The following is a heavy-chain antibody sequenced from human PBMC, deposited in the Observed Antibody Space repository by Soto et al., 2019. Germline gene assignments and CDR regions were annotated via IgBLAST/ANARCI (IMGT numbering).Heavy chain of an antibody. D-gene: IGHD6-19*01. Sequence: QVQLVQSGAEVKKPGASVKVSCKASGYTFTSYGISWVRQAPGQGLEWMGWISAYNGNTNYAQKLQGRVTMTTDTSTSRSYMELRSVRSDDAAVYYCARDLFGAVAGELRFDPWGQETLVTVSS. CDR2: ISAYNGNT. CDR1: GYTFTSYG. CDR3: ARDLFGAVAGELRFDP. J-gene: IGHJ5*02. V-gene: IGHV1-18*01.